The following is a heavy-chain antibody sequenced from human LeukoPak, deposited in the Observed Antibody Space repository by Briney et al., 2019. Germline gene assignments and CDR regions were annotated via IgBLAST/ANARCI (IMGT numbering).Heavy chain of an antibody. Sequence: GGSLRLSCVTSGFTFSNHAMHWVRQGPGKGLEWVAVISDDGSSKFYADSVKGRFTISRDNAKNSLYLQMNSLRAEDTAVYYCARARDIVVVPAAIPPDYWGQEPWSPSPQ. CDR3: ARARDIVVVPAAIPPDY. CDR2: ISDDGSSK. J-gene: IGHJ4*01. CDR1: GFTFSNHA. V-gene: IGHV3-30*04. D-gene: IGHD2-2*02.